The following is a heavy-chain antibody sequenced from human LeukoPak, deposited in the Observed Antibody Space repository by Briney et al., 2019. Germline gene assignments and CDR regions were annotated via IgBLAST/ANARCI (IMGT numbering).Heavy chain of an antibody. Sequence: GESLKISCKGSGYSFTSYWIGWVRQMPGKGLEWMGIIYPGDSDTRYSPSFQGQVTISADKSISTAYLQWSSLKALDTAMYYCARHSDFYSSCQVLTYYLGQGTLVTGSS. CDR2: IYPGDSDT. CDR3: ARHSDFYSSCQVLTYY. CDR1: GYSFTSYW. V-gene: IGHV5-51*01. D-gene: IGHD3-22*01. J-gene: IGHJ4*02.